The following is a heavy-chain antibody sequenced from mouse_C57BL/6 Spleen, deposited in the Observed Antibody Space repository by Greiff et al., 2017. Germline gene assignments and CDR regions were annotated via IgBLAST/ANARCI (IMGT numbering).Heavy chain of an antibody. CDR1: GYTFTSYW. CDR3: ARGLGRGAMDY. CDR2: IDPSDSYT. V-gene: IGHV1-59*01. D-gene: IGHD4-1*01. J-gene: IGHJ4*01. Sequence: VQLQQPGAELVRPGTSVKLSCKASGYTFTSYWMHWVKQRPGQGLEWIGVIDPSDSYTNYNQKFKGKATLTVDTSSSTAYMPLSSLPSGDCAVYYRARGLGRGAMDYWGQGTSVTVSS.